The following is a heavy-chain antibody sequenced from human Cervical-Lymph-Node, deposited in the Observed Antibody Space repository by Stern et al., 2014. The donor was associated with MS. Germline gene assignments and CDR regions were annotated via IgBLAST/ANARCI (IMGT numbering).Heavy chain of an antibody. CDR2: IYPGDSET. D-gene: IGHD1-14*01. CDR3: ARQTTAWASDV. Sequence: VQLVQSGAELIXPGESLKISCKGSGYKFSIYWIAWVRQMPGKGLEWMGIIYPGDSETRYSPSFQGQVTMSADKSTSTAYLQWSSLNASDTAMYFCARQTTAWASDVWGQGTLVTVSS. V-gene: IGHV5-51*01. CDR1: GYKFSIYW. J-gene: IGHJ4*02.